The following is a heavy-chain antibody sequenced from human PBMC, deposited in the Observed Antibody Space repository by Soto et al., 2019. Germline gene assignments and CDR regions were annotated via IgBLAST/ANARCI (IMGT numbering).Heavy chain of an antibody. CDR3: AKDPLPIAKDYYYYGMDV. CDR1: GFTFSSHG. J-gene: IGHJ6*02. V-gene: IGHV3-30*18. D-gene: IGHD6-13*01. Sequence: GGSLRLSCAASGFTFSSHGMHWVRQAPGKGLEWVAVISYDGSNKYYADSVKGRFTISRDNSKNTLYLQMNSLRAEDTAVYYCAKDPLPIAKDYYYYGMDVWGQGTTVTVSS. CDR2: ISYDGSNK.